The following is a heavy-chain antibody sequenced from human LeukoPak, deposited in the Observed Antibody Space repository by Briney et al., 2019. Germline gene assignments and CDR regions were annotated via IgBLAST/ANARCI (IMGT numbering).Heavy chain of an antibody. Sequence: GGSLRLSCTASGFTFSTYSMNWVRQAPGKGLEWVSYISSSSSTIYYADSVKGRFTISKDNAKNTVYLQMSNLRVEDTAVYYCVSFYETYWGQRTLVTVSS. J-gene: IGHJ4*02. V-gene: IGHV3-48*04. CDR2: ISSSSSTI. D-gene: IGHD2/OR15-2a*01. CDR1: GFTFSTYS. CDR3: VSFYETY.